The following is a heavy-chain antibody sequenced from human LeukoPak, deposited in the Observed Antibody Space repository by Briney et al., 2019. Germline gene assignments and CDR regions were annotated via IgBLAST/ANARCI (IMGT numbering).Heavy chain of an antibody. CDR3: ARLISSSARGYFDY. CDR2: ISGGGVST. Sequence: GGSLRLSCAASGFTFSSYAMSWVRQAPGKGLEWVSAISGGGVSTYYADSVKGRFTISGDNSKNTLNLQMNSLRAEDTAAYYCARLISSSARGYFDYWGQGTLVTVSS. J-gene: IGHJ4*02. D-gene: IGHD6-6*01. CDR1: GFTFSSYA. V-gene: IGHV3-23*01.